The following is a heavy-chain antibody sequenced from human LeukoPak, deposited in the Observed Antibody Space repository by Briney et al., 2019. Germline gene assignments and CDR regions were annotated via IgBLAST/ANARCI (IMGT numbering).Heavy chain of an antibody. D-gene: IGHD5-18*01. Sequence: SETLSLTCAVYGGSFSGYYWSWIRQPPGKGLEWIGEINHSGSTNYNPSLKSRVTISVDTSKNQFSLKLSSVTAADTAVYYCARAKNTAMGCYLDYWGQGTLVTVSS. J-gene: IGHJ4*02. CDR1: GGSFSGYY. CDR2: INHSGST. CDR3: ARAKNTAMGCYLDY. V-gene: IGHV4-34*01.